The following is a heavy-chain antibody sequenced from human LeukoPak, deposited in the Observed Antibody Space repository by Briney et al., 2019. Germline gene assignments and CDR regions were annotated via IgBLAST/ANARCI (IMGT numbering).Heavy chain of an antibody. CDR1: GFTFSSYW. V-gene: IGHV3-74*01. CDR2: IISDGSNT. J-gene: IGHJ4*02. Sequence: GGSLRLSCAASGFTFSSYWMHWVRQAPGKGLVWVSRIISDGSNTTYADSVKGRFTISRDNAKNTLYLQMSSLRAEDTAVYYCVKNSYDSSGYYDYWGQGTLVTVSS. CDR3: VKNSYDSSGYYDY. D-gene: IGHD3-22*01.